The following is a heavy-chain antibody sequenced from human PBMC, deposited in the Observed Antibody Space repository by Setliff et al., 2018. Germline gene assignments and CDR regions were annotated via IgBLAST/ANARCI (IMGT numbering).Heavy chain of an antibody. CDR2: IYHNGST. CDR3: ARDRTAYSYGLDV. V-gene: IGHV4-59*01. D-gene: IGHD5-18*01. J-gene: IGHJ6*02. CDR1: GGSISPYF. Sequence: SETLSLTCTVSGGSISPYFWSWIRQPPGKGLEWIGYIYHNGSTNFNPSLKSRVNMSVDTSKNQIALNLKSVTAADTAVYYCARDRTAYSYGLDVWGQGTTVTVS.